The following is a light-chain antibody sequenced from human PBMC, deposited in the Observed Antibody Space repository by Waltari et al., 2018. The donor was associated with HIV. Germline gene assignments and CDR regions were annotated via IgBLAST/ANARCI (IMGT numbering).Light chain of an antibody. J-gene: IGKJ2*01. CDR1: QSLNSN. CDR2: GAS. Sequence: MTQSPATLSVSPGERATLSCRASQSLNSNLAWYQQKPGKVPELLIYGASTLQSGVPSRFSGSGSGTDFTLTISSLQPEDVATYYCQKSNSAPPYTFGQGTKLEIK. CDR3: QKSNSAPPYT. V-gene: IGKV1-27*01.